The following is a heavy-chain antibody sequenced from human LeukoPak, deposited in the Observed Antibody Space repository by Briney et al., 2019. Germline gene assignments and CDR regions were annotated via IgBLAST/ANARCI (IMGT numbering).Heavy chain of an antibody. CDR1: GGSMSSYY. V-gene: IGHV4-39*07. CDR3: ARDSYDYVWGSYRSSPRFDP. Sequence: PSETLSLTCTVSGGSMSSYYWGWIRQPPGKGLEWIGSIYYSGSTYYNPSLKSRVTISVDTSKNQFSLKLSSVTAADTAVYYCARDSYDYVWGSYRSSPRFDPWGQGTLVTVSS. D-gene: IGHD3-16*02. J-gene: IGHJ5*02. CDR2: IYYSGST.